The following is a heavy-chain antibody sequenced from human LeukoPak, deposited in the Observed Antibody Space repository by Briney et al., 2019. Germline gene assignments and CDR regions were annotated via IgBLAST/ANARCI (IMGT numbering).Heavy chain of an antibody. V-gene: IGHV4-34*01. CDR2: IDHSGST. Sequence: ETSETLSLTCAVYGGSFSGYYWSWIRQPPGKGLEWIGEIDHSGSTNYNPSLKSRVTMSVDTSKNQFSLKLSSVTAADTAVYYCARSVGSSVLEWLNPRYYFDYWGQGTLVTVSS. J-gene: IGHJ4*02. D-gene: IGHD3-3*01. CDR1: GGSFSGYY. CDR3: ARSVGSSVLEWLNPRYYFDY.